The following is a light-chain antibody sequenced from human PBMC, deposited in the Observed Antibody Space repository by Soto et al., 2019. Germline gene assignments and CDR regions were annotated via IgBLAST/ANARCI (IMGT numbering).Light chain of an antibody. CDR3: QQYGISPRT. J-gene: IGKJ1*01. Sequence: IGLSKSPGTLSAYQGGRATLSCRASQSVSSNLAWYQQKPGQAPRLLIYGASSRATGIPDRFSGSGSGTDFTLTISRLEPEDFAVYYCQQYGISPRTFGQGTNVDIK. CDR1: QSVSSN. CDR2: GAS. V-gene: IGKV3-20*01.